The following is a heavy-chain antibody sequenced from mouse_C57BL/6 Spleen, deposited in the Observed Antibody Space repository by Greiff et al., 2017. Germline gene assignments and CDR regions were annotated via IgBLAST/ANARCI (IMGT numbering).Heavy chain of an antibody. CDR2: ISSGGSYT. V-gene: IGHV5-6*01. Sequence: EVMLVESGGDLVKPGGSLKLSCAVSGFTFSSYGMSWVRQTPDKRLEWVATISSGGSYTYYTDSVKGRVTISSDNAKNTLYLQMSSRKAEYTAMYYCARLTNWDNYFDYWGQGTTLTVSS. CDR1: GFTFSSYG. CDR3: ARLTNWDNYFDY. J-gene: IGHJ2*01. D-gene: IGHD4-1*01.